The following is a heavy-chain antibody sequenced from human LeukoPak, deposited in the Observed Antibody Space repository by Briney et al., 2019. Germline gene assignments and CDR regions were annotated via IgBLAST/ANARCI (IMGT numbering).Heavy chain of an antibody. V-gene: IGHV3-74*01. CDR2: IKGDGSST. Sequence: GSLRLSCAASGFTFSTYWMHWVRQAPGKGLVWVARIKGDGSSTIYADSVKGRFTISRDNSKNTLYLQTSSLRAEDTAVYYCARASTTVPNLLDHWGRGTLVTVSS. CDR3: ARASTTVPNLLDH. CDR1: GFTFSTYW. J-gene: IGHJ4*02. D-gene: IGHD4-17*01.